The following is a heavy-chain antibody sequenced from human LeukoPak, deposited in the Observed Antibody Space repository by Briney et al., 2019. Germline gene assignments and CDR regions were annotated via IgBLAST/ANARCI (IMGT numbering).Heavy chain of an antibody. CDR2: IYHSGST. D-gene: IGHD3-16*01. J-gene: IGHJ4*02. Sequence: NTSETLSLTCTVSGGSISSGGYYWSWIRQPPGKGLEWIGYIYHSGSTYYNPSLKSRVTLSVDRSKNQFSLKLSSVTAADTAVYYCAVALIALDYWGQGTLVTVSS. V-gene: IGHV4-30-2*01. CDR3: AVALIALDY. CDR1: GGSISSGGYY.